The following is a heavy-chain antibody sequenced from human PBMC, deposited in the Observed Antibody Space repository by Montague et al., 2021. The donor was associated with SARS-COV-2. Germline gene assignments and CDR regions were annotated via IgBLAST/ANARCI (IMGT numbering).Heavy chain of an antibody. CDR3: ARWDPQTLTVISLRGKSASDY. CDR2: INDRGVTNY. CDR1: GESFSGFF. V-gene: IGHV4-34*01. D-gene: IGHD3-10*01. Sequence: SETLSLTCAVYGESFSGFFWSWIRQPPGYLPVWISDINDRGVTNYNYNLSLGCLVTISADTSKNQFSLKLRSVTAADTAVYYCARWDPQTLTVISLRGKSASDYWGQGTMVTVSS. J-gene: IGHJ4*02.